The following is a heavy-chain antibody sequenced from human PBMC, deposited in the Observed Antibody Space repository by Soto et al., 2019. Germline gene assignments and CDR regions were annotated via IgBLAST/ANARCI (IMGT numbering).Heavy chain of an antibody. D-gene: IGHD2-2*01. J-gene: IGHJ6*03. Sequence: GGSLRLSCAASGFTFDDYAMHWVRQAPGKGLEWVSGISWNSGSIGYADSVKGRFTISRDNAKNSLYLQMNSLRAEDTALYYCAKDGERFYQLLGHYYYYYMDVWGKGTTVTVSS. V-gene: IGHV3-9*01. CDR1: GFTFDDYA. CDR3: AKDGERFYQLLGHYYYYYMDV. CDR2: ISWNSGSI.